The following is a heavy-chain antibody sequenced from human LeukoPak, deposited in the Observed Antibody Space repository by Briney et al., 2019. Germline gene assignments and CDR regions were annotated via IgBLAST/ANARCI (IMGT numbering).Heavy chain of an antibody. D-gene: IGHD3-22*01. CDR2: INPNSGGT. Sequence: GASVKVSCKASGYTFTGYYMHWVRQAPGQGLEWMGRINPNSGGTNYAQKFQGRVTMTRDTSISTAYMELSRLRSDDTAVYYCARHTTMMGTKWFDPWGQGTLVTVSS. CDR1: GYTFTGYY. J-gene: IGHJ5*02. CDR3: ARHTTMMGTKWFDP. V-gene: IGHV1-2*06.